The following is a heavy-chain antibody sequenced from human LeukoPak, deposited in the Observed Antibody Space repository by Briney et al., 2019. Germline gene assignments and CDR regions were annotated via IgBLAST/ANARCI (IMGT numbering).Heavy chain of an antibody. Sequence: KPSETLSLTCTVSGASISQHYWSWIRQPPGKGLEYIGYFYYDGSTHYTSSVRSQVTILVDTSKNQFTLNLRSVTAADTAKYYGTRGITGHYRYMGGFAFDIWGQGTVVAVSS. D-gene: IGHD1-1*01. CDR1: GASISQHY. CDR3: TRGITGHYRYMGGFAFDI. CDR2: FYYDGST. J-gene: IGHJ3*02. V-gene: IGHV4-59*11.